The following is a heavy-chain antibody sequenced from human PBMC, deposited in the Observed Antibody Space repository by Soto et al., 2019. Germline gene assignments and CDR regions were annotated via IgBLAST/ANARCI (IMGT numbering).Heavy chain of an antibody. CDR1: GFTVSSNY. J-gene: IGHJ6*02. CDR2: IYSGGST. V-gene: IGHV3-53*01. Sequence: EVPLVESGGGLIQPGGSLRLSCAASGFTVSSNYMSWVRQAPGKGLEWASVIYSGGSTYYADSVKGRFTISRDNSKNTLYLQMNSLRAEDTAVYYCARGPYYYYGMDVWGQGTTVTVSS. CDR3: ARGPYYYYGMDV.